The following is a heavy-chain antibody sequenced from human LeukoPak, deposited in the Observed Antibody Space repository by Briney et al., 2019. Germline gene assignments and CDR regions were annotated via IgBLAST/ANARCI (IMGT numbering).Heavy chain of an antibody. CDR2: INPSGGTT. V-gene: IGHV1-46*01. Sequence: ASVKVSCKASGYTFTRHYMHWVRQAPGHGPEWMGIINPSGGTTTHAQKFQGRVTMTRDTSTSTVYMELSSLEPDDTAIYYCARDPYTSSLFDYWGQGTLVTVSS. CDR3: ARDPYTSSLFDY. CDR1: GYTFTRHY. J-gene: IGHJ4*02. D-gene: IGHD2-2*02.